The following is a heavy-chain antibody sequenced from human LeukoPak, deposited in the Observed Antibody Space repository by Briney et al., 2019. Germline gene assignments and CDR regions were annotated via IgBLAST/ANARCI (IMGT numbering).Heavy chain of an antibody. D-gene: IGHD3-16*02. J-gene: IGHJ5*02. CDR2: INPNSGGT. V-gene: IGHV1-2*02. CDR3: ASGIMITFGGVIAPPSDP. Sequence: ASVKVSCKAPGYTFTGYYMHWVRQAPGQGLEWMGWINPNSGGTNYAQKFQGRVTMTRDTSISTAYMELSRLRSDDTAVYYCASGIMITFGGVIAPPSDPWGQGTLVTVSS. CDR1: GYTFTGYY.